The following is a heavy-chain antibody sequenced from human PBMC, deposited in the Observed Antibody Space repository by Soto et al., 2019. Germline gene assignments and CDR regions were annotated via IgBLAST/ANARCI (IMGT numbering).Heavy chain of an antibody. Sequence: ASVKVSCKASGYTFTSYYMHWVRQAPGQGLEWMGIINPSGGSTSYAQKFQGRVTMTRDTSTSTVYMELSSLRSEDTAVYYCARRPYYYDSSGYLVIAYCGQGTLVTVSS. J-gene: IGHJ4*02. CDR3: ARRPYYYDSSGYLVIAY. V-gene: IGHV1-46*01. D-gene: IGHD3-22*01. CDR2: INPSGGST. CDR1: GYTFTSYY.